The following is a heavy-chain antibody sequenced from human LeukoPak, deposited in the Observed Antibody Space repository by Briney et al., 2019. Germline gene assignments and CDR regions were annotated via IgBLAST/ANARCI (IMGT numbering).Heavy chain of an antibody. V-gene: IGHV3-53*01. Sequence: GGSLRLSCAASGFTVSSNYMSWVRQAPGKGLEWVSVIYSGGSTYYADSVKGRFTISRDNAKNPLYLQMSSLRVEDTAVYYCTRRPYSSSWYYFDFWGQGTLVTVSS. CDR3: TRRPYSSSWYYFDF. CDR1: GFTVSSNY. D-gene: IGHD6-13*01. CDR2: IYSGGST. J-gene: IGHJ4*02.